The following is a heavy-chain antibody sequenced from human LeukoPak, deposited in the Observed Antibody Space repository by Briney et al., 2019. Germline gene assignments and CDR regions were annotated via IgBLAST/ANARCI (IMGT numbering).Heavy chain of an antibody. V-gene: IGHV4-59*01. CDR2: IYYSGST. Sequence: SETLSLTCTVSGGSISSYYWTWIRQPPGKGLEWIGYIYYSGSTNYNPSLKSRVTISLDTSKNQFSLKLSSVTTADTAVYYCARSVVTLYWYFDLWGRGTLVTVSS. CDR1: GGSISSYY. D-gene: IGHD4-23*01. J-gene: IGHJ2*01. CDR3: ARSVVTLYWYFDL.